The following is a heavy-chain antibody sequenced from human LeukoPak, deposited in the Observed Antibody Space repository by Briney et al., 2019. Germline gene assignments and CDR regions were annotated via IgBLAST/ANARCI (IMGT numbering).Heavy chain of an antibody. V-gene: IGHV4-34*01. J-gene: IGHJ4*02. CDR1: GGPLNGHY. CDR2: GSESGGT. CDR3: ARYSSGWPYYFDY. Sequence: SETLSLTCAVYGGPLNGHYWSWIRQPPGKGLEWIGEGSESGGTKFNPSLKSRVTISVDTSKNQFSLKLSSVTAADTAVYYCARYSSGWPYYFDYWGQGTLVTVSS. D-gene: IGHD6-19*01.